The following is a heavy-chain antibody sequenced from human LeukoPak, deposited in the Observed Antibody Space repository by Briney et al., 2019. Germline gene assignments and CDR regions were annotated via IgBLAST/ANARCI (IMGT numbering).Heavy chain of an antibody. CDR2: ISYDGSNN. CDR3: AKFTNWNYVMASDY. V-gene: IGHV3-30*01. CDR1: GFTFSSYA. Sequence: GGSLRLSCAASGFTFSSYAMHWVRHAPGKGLEWGAVISYDGSNNYYADSVKGRFTISRDKSKNTLYLQMNSLRVEDTAVYYCAKFTNWNYVMASDYWGQGTLVTVSS. D-gene: IGHD1-7*01. J-gene: IGHJ4*02.